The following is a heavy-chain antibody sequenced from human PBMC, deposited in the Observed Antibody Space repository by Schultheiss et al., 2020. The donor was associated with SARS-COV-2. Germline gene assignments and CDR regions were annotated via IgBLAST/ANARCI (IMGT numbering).Heavy chain of an antibody. CDR3: ARRTRLSHFDY. V-gene: IGHV4-59*04. Sequence: SETLSLTCTVSGGSISSYYWSWIRQPPGKGLEWIGSIYHSGSTYYNPSLKSRVTISVDTSKNQFSLKLSSVTAADTAVYYCARRTRLSHFDYWGQGTLVTVSS. J-gene: IGHJ4*02. CDR1: GGSISSYY. D-gene: IGHD3-16*02. CDR2: IYHSGST.